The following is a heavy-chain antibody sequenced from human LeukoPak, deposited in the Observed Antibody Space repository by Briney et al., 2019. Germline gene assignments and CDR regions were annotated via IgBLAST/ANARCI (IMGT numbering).Heavy chain of an antibody. CDR2: IYYTGSR. CDR1: GASISSSDW. J-gene: IGHJ4*02. CDR3: ARQVVDFWSGYPQYYFDY. V-gene: IGHV4-4*02. Sequence: SETLSLTCVVSGASISSSDWWSWFRQSPGKGLEWIGEIYYTGSRNYNPSLKSRVAMSVDTSKNQFSLKLSSVTAADTAVYYCARQVVDFWSGYPQYYFDYWGQGTLVTVSS. D-gene: IGHD3-3*01.